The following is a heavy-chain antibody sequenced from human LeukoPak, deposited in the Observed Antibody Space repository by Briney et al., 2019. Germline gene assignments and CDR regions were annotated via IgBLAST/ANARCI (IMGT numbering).Heavy chain of an antibody. CDR3: ARGLISKYYDFWGGSDY. D-gene: IGHD3-3*01. V-gene: IGHV3-30-3*01. J-gene: IGHJ4*02. Sequence: GRSLRLSCAASGFTFSSYAMHWVRQAPGKGLEWVAVISYDGSNKYYADSVKGRFTISRDNSKNTLYLQMNSLRAEDTAVYYCARGLISKYYDFWGGSDYWGQGTLVTVSS. CDR2: ISYDGSNK. CDR1: GFTFSSYA.